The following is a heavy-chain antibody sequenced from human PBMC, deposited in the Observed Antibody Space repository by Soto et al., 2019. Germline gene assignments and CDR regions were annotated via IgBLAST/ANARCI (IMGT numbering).Heavy chain of an antibody. CDR3: ARANLLRFLEWLSVAPHFDY. D-gene: IGHD3-3*01. J-gene: IGHJ4*02. CDR1: GYTFTIYD. Sequence: ASVKVSCKASGYTFTIYDINWVRQAPGQGLEWMGWMNPNSGNTGYAQKFQGRVTMTRNTSISTAYMELSSLRSEDTAVYYCARANLLRFLEWLSVAPHFDYWGQGTLVTVSS. V-gene: IGHV1-8*01. CDR2: MNPNSGNT.